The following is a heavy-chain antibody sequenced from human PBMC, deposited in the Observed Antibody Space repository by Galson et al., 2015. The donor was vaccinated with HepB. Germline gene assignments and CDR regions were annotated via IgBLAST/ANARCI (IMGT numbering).Heavy chain of an antibody. D-gene: IGHD6-13*01. CDR2: IHYSGST. CDR3: ARDQLSSRGAGLDS. V-gene: IGHV4-30-4*01. Sequence: TLSLTCTVSGGSISSGDYYWCWIRQPPGKGLEWIGYIHYSGSTYFNPSLKSRVTISVDTSKNQVSLRLSSVTAADTAVYFCARDQLSSRGAGLDSWGQGTLVTVSS. CDR1: GGSISSGDYY. J-gene: IGHJ5*01.